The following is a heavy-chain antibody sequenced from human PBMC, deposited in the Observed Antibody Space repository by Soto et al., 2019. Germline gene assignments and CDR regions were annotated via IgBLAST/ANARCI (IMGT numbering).Heavy chain of an antibody. V-gene: IGHV3-30-3*01. Sequence: QVQLVESGGGVVQPGRSLRLSCAASGFTFSSYDMHWVREATGKGLEWVAVISYDGSIKYYADSVKGRFTISRDNSKKTLYLQMNSLRADDTAVYCCERDRTYSSSWYDYWGQRYQVTVS. D-gene: IGHD6-13*01. CDR2: ISYDGSIK. J-gene: IGHJ4*02. CDR3: ERDRTYSSSWYDY. CDR1: GFTFSSYD.